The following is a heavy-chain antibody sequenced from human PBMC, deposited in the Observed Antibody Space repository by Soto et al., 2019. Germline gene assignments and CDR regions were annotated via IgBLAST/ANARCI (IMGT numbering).Heavy chain of an antibody. CDR3: ARDRPARTSGYPLSPPYYYYVMDV. CDR1: GGSISSYC. Sequence: PSDTLCLTWPVSGGSISSYCWSWIRPPPGKGMEWIGYIYYNGSTNYNPSLKSRVTISVDTSKNQFSLKLSSVTAADTAVYYCARDRPARTSGYPLSPPYYYYVMDVWGQGTTVNLSS. CDR2: IYYNGST. J-gene: IGHJ6*02. V-gene: IGHV4-59*01. D-gene: IGHD5-12*01.